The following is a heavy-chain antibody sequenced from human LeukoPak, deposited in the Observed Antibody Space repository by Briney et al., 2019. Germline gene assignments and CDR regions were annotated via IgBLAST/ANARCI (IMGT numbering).Heavy chain of an antibody. D-gene: IGHD4-11*01. CDR2: IIPIFGTA. V-gene: IGHV1-69*05. CDR1: GGTFSSYA. J-gene: IGHJ5*02. Sequence: SVKVSCKASGGTFSSYAISWVRHAPGQGLEWMGGIIPIFGTANYAQKFQGRVTITTDESTSTAYMELSSLRSEDTAVYYCASNYELWFDPWGQGTLVTVSS. CDR3: ASNYELWFDP.